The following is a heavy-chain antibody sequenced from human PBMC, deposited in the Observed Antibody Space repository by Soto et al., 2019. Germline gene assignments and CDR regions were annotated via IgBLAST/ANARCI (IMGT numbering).Heavy chain of an antibody. V-gene: IGHV3-7*01. D-gene: IGHD6-6*01. CDR1: GFTFSTHW. J-gene: IGHJ4*02. CDR2: INPSGRDK. Sequence: GGSLRLSCAASGFTFSTHWMSWVRRAPGKGLEWVANINPSGRDKYHVDSVRGRFAVSRDNAKNSLYLEMNGLRAEDTAMYYCARGHTSSSGIYWGQGVLVTVS. CDR3: ARGHTSSSGIY.